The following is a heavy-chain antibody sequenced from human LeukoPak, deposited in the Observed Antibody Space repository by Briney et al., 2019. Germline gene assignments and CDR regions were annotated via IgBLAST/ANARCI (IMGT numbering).Heavy chain of an antibody. CDR3: ARNGPHYYDKSGYLDS. D-gene: IGHD3-22*01. J-gene: IGHJ4*02. V-gene: IGHV4-59*03. CDR2: IDYSRDT. Sequence: SETLSLTCTVSGGSISSYYWSWIRQPPGKGLEWIGNIDYSRDTNYNPSLRSRVTILVDKSRNQFSLKLNSVTAADTAVYYCARNGPHYYDKSGYLDSWGQGTLVTVSS. CDR1: GGSISSYY.